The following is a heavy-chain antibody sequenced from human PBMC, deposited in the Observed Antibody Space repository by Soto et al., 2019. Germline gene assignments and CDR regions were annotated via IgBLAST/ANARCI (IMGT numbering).Heavy chain of an antibody. Sequence: GGSLRLSCAASGFTFSSYGMHWVRQAPGKGLEWVAVISYDGSNKYYADSVKGRFTISRDNSKNTLYLQMNSLRAEDTAVYYCAKDPRPDYYVSSGSYFDYWGQGTLVTVSS. CDR3: AKDPRPDYYVSSGSYFDY. V-gene: IGHV3-30*18. D-gene: IGHD3-22*01. CDR1: GFTFSSYG. CDR2: ISYDGSNK. J-gene: IGHJ4*02.